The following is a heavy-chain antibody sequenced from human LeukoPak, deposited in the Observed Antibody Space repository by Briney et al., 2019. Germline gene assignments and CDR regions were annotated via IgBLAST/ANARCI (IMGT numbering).Heavy chain of an antibody. Sequence: PGGSLRLSCAASGFTFSSYGMHWVRQAPGKGLEWVAFIRYDGSNKYYADSVKGRFTISRDNSKNTLYLQMNSLRAEDTAVYYCAKDITIFGVVTHQADYWGQGTLVTVSS. V-gene: IGHV3-30*02. CDR3: AKDITIFGVVTHQADY. D-gene: IGHD3-3*01. CDR2: IRYDGSNK. CDR1: GFTFSSYG. J-gene: IGHJ4*02.